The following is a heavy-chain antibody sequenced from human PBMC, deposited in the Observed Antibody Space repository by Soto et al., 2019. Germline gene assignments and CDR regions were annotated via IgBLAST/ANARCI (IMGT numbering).Heavy chain of an antibody. J-gene: IGHJ6*02. CDR2: ISYDGSNK. CDR1: GFTFSSYA. CDR3: ARPIVVVPAATPSGMDV. Sequence: GGSLRLSCAASGFTFSSYAMHWVRQAPGKGLEWVAVISYDGSNKYYADSVKGRFTISRDNSKNTLYLQMNSLRAEDTAAYYCARPIVVVPAATPSGMDVWGQGTTVTVSS. V-gene: IGHV3-30-3*01. D-gene: IGHD2-2*01.